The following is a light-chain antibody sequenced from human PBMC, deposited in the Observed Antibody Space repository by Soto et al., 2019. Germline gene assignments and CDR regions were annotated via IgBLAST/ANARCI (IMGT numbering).Light chain of an antibody. CDR2: KAS. CDR1: QSISIW. J-gene: IGKJ2*01. CDR3: QQYNSYPYT. Sequence: DIQMTQSPSTLSASVGDRVTITCRASQSISIWLAWYQQKPGKAPKLLIYKASSLHRGVPSRFSGSGSGTEFTLTISSLQPDDSATYYCQQYNSYPYTFGQGTRLEIK. V-gene: IGKV1-5*03.